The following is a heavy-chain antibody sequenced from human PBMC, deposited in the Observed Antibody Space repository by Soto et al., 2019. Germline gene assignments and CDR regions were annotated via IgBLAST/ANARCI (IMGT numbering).Heavy chain of an antibody. V-gene: IGHV5-51*01. CDR1: GYSFTSYW. CDR3: ARGGSRDGYNYGLDY. J-gene: IGHJ4*02. Sequence: GESLKISCKGSGYSFTSYWIGWVRQMPGKGLESMGIIYPGDSDTRYSPSFQGQVTISADKSISTAYLQWSSLKASDTDMNYCARGGSRDGYNYGLDYWGQGTPVTVSS. CDR2: IYPGDSDT. D-gene: IGHD5-12*01.